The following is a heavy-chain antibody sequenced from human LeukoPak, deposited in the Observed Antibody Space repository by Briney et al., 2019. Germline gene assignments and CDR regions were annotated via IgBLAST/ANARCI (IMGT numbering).Heavy chain of an antibody. V-gene: IGHV3-23*01. Sequence: QPGGSLRLSCAASGFTFSSYWMSWVRQAPGKGLEWVSAIGSGGESTYYADSVKGRFTISRDNSRNTLFLQMNSLRAEDTAVYYCAKGSTGWPYYFDSWGQGNLVSVSS. D-gene: IGHD6-19*01. CDR2: IGSGGEST. J-gene: IGHJ4*02. CDR1: GFTFSSYW. CDR3: AKGSTGWPYYFDS.